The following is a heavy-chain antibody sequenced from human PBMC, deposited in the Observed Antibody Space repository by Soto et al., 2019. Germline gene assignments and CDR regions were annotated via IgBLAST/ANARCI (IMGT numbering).Heavy chain of an antibody. J-gene: IGHJ4*02. Sequence: QVQLVQSGAEVKEPGSSVKVSCKASGGTFSSYAINWVRQAPGQGLEWMGGIIPMIGTPNYAQKFQGRVTITADESTRTAYMELTSLRSEDTAVYYCARIAEEGANCGQGTLVTVSS. CDR2: IIPMIGTP. V-gene: IGHV1-69*01. D-gene: IGHD1-26*01. CDR3: ARIAEEGAN. CDR1: GGTFSSYA.